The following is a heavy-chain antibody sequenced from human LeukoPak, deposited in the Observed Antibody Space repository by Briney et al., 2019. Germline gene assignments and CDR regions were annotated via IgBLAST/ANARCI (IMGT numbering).Heavy chain of an antibody. CDR1: GFTFSSYW. Sequence: PGGSLRLSCAASGFTFSSYWMSWVRQAPGKGLEWVANIKQDGSEKYYVDSVKGRFTISTDNATNSLYLQMNSLRAEDTAVYYCASCRYFSKFVCWGQGTLVGLCS. V-gene: IGHV3-7*01. J-gene: IGHJ4*02. CDR3: ASCRYFSKFVC. CDR2: IKQDGSEK. D-gene: IGHD3-9*01.